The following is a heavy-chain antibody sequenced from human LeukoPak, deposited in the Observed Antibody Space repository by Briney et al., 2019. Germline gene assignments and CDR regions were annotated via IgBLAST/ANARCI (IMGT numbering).Heavy chain of an antibody. Sequence: GGSLRLSCAASGFTFSSYTMNWVRQAPGKGLEWVSSISSSSGYIYYADSVKGRFTISRDNSKNSLYLQMDSLRAGATAVFYCARDLGMGIGICAFDIWGQGTMVTVSS. CDR2: ISSSSGYI. CDR3: ARDLGMGIGICAFDI. CDR1: GFTFSSYT. V-gene: IGHV3-21*01. D-gene: IGHD5-24*01. J-gene: IGHJ3*02.